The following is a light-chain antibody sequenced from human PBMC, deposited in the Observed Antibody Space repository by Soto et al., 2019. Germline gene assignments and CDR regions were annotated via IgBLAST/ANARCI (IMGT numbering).Light chain of an antibody. Sequence: QSVLTQPPSLSGAPGQRVTISCTGSSSNIGAGYDVHWYQQLPGTAPQLLIYANSKRPSGVPDRFPGSKSGTSASLAITGLQSEDEADYYCQSHDSSLSVVFGGGTKVTVL. V-gene: IGLV1-40*01. CDR3: QSHDSSLSVV. CDR2: ANS. CDR1: SSNIGAGYD. J-gene: IGLJ2*01.